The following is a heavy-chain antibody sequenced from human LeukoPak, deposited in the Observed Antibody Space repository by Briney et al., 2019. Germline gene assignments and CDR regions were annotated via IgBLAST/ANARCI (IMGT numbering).Heavy chain of an antibody. Sequence: PGGSLRLSCAASGFTFSSYAMSWVRQAPGKGLEWVSAISGSGGSTYYADSVKGRFTISRDNSKNTLYLQMNGLRAEDTAVYFCAKYAPPTTVVTRFFDCWGQGALVTVSS. CDR1: GFTFSSYA. D-gene: IGHD4-23*01. V-gene: IGHV3-23*01. CDR2: ISGSGGST. J-gene: IGHJ4*02. CDR3: AKYAPPTTVVTRFFDC.